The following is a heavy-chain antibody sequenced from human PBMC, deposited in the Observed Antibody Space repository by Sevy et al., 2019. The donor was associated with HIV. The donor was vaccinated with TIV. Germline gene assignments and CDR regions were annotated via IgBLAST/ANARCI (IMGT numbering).Heavy chain of an antibody. D-gene: IGHD3-3*01. J-gene: IGHJ6*03. Sequence: GGSLRLSCAASGFTFSSYAMSWVRQAPGKGLEWVSAISGSGGSTYYADSVKGRFTISRDNSKNTLYLQMNSLRAEDTAVYYCAKDWRGLYYDFWSGYNHHYYYMDVWGKGTTVTVSS. CDR3: AKDWRGLYYDFWSGYNHHYYYMDV. CDR1: GFTFSSYA. CDR2: ISGSGGST. V-gene: IGHV3-23*01.